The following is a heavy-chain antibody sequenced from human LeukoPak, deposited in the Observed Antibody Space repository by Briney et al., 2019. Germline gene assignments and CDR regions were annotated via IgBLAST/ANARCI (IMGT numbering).Heavy chain of an antibody. Sequence: GESLKISCKVSGYSFTSYWFGWARQMPGKGLEWMGLIYPADSDTRYSPSFQGQVTISADKSISTAYLQWSSLKASDTAIYYCARLSCSTTSCYRSLFDYWGQGTLVTVSS. CDR2: IYPADSDT. D-gene: IGHD2-2*01. CDR3: ARLSCSTTSCYRSLFDY. V-gene: IGHV5-51*01. CDR1: GYSFTSYW. J-gene: IGHJ4*02.